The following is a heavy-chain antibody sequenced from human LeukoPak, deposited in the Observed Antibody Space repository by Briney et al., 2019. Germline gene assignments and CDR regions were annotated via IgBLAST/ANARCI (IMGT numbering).Heavy chain of an antibody. D-gene: IGHD1-26*01. CDR1: GGSISSSNW. CDR2: IYHSGST. CDR3: ASVSGSPVDY. Sequence: SETLSLTCAVSGGSISSSNWWSWVRQPPGKGLEWIGEIYHSGSTNYNPSLKSRVTISVDTSKNQFSLKLSSVTAADTAVYYCASVSGSPVDYWGQGTLVTVSS. V-gene: IGHV4-4*02. J-gene: IGHJ4*02.